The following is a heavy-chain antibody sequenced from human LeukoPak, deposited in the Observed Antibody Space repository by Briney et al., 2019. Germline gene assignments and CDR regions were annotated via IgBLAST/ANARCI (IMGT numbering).Heavy chain of an antibody. D-gene: IGHD5-12*01. Sequence: KPSETLSLTCTVSGGSISSSSYYWGWIRQPPGKGLEWIGSIYYSGSTYYNPSLKSRVTISVDTSKNQFSLKLSSVTAADTAVYYCARDILGPDVATIDFWGQGTLVTVSS. CDR1: GGSISSSSYY. CDR3: ARDILGPDVATIDF. J-gene: IGHJ4*02. V-gene: IGHV4-39*07. CDR2: IYYSGST.